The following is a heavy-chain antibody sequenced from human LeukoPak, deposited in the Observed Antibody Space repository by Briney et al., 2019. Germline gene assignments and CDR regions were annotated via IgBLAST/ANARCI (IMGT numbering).Heavy chain of an antibody. CDR2: IYYSGST. CDR1: GGSISSYY. J-gene: IGHJ3*02. V-gene: IGHV4-59*01. D-gene: IGHD5-24*01. Sequence: SETLSLTCTVSGGSISSYYWSWIRQPPGKGLEWIGYIYYSGSTNYNPSLKSRVTISVDTSKNQFSLKLSSVTAADTAVYYCAREGRWIQLQNAFDIWGQGTMVTVSS. CDR3: AREGRWIQLQNAFDI.